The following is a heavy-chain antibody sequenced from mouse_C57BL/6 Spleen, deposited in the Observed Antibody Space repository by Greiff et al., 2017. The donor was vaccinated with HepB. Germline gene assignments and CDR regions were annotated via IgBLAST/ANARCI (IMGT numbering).Heavy chain of an antibody. CDR1: GYSFTGYY. J-gene: IGHJ2*01. CDR3: ARNGAYYSNHFDY. D-gene: IGHD2-5*01. V-gene: IGHV1-42*01. CDR2: INPSTGGT. Sequence: EVQLQQSGPELVKPGASVKISCKASGYSFTGYYMNWVKQSPEKSLEWIGEINPSTGGTTYNQKFKAKATLTVDKSSSTAYMQLKSLTSEDSAVYYCARNGAYYSNHFDYWGQGTTLTVSS.